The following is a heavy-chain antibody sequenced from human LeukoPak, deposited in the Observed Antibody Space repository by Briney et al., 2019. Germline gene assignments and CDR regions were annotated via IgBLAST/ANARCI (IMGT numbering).Heavy chain of an antibody. CDR3: ARGGVLGGSTYYFDY. D-gene: IGHD3-16*01. CDR1: GGSFSGYY. J-gene: IGHJ4*02. V-gene: IGHV4-34*01. CDR2: INHSGST. Sequence: SETLSLTCAVYGGSFSGYYWSWIRQPPGKGLEWIGEINHSGSTNYNPSLKSRVTISVDTSKNQFSLKLSSVTAADTAVYYCARGGVLGGSTYYFDYWGQGTLVTVSS.